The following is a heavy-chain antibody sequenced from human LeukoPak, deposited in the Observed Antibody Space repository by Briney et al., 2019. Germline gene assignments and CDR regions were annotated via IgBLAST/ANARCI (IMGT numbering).Heavy chain of an antibody. J-gene: IGHJ4*02. V-gene: IGHV4-61*02. CDR1: GGSISSGSYY. CDR3: ARDRPPNPADY. Sequence: SETLSLTCTVSGGSISSGSYYWSWIRQPAGKGLEWIGRIYTSGSTNYNPSLKSRVTISVDTSKNQFSLKLSSVTAADTAVYYCARDRPPNPADYWGQGTLFTVSS. CDR2: IYTSGST.